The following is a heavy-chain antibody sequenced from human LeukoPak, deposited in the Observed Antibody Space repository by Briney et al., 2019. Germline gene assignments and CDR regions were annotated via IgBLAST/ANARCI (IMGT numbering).Heavy chain of an antibody. CDR3: ARLQGLVVPAAIAAYYFDY. V-gene: IGHV5-51*01. J-gene: IGHJ4*02. CDR2: IYPGDSDT. Sequence: GESLKISCKGSGYSFTSYWIGWVRQMSGKGLEWMGIIYPGDSDTRYSPSFQGQVTISADKSISTAYLQWSSLKASDTAMYYCARLQGLVVPAAIAAYYFDYWGQGTLVTVSS. CDR1: GYSFTSYW. D-gene: IGHD2-2*01.